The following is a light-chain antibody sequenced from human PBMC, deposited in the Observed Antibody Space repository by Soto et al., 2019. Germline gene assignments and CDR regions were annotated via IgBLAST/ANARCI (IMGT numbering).Light chain of an antibody. V-gene: IGKV3D-15*01. Sequence: EIVLTQSPAILSVSPGERATLSCRASQSISRSLAWYQQKPGRAPRLLIYGASSRATGIPDRFSGSGSGTEFTLTISSLQSEDFAVYYCQQYNNWPQTFGQGTRLEI. CDR2: GAS. J-gene: IGKJ5*01. CDR3: QQYNNWPQT. CDR1: QSISRS.